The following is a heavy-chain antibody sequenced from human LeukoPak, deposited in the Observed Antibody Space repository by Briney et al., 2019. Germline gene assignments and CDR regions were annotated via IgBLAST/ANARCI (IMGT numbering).Heavy chain of an antibody. V-gene: IGHV4-59*12. CDR1: GGSTSDYY. J-gene: IGHJ6*03. CDR3: ARDTVYSSSWNYYYYYMDV. Sequence: SETLSLTCTVSGGSTSDYYWSWIRQPPGKGLEWIGYIYYSERPNYNPSLKSRVTISVDTSKNQFSLKLSSVTAADTAVYYCARDTVYSSSWNYYYYYMDVWGKGTTVTVSS. CDR2: IYYSERP. D-gene: IGHD6-13*01.